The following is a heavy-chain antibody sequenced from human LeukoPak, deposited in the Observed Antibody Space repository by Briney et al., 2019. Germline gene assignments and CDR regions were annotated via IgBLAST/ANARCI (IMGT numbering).Heavy chain of an antibody. Sequence: SETLSLTCTVSGYSISSGYYWGWVRQPPGKGLEGIGSIYHSGSTYYKPSLKSRVTISVDTSKNQFSLKLSSVTAADPSVYYCARGYDSSGYYYGYWGQGTLVTVSS. CDR3: ARGYDSSGYYYGY. V-gene: IGHV4-38-2*02. CDR1: GYSISSGYY. CDR2: IYHSGST. J-gene: IGHJ4*02. D-gene: IGHD3-22*01.